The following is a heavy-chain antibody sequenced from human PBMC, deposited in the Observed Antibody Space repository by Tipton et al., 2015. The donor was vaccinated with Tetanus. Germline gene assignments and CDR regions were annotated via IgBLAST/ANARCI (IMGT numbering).Heavy chain of an antibody. V-gene: IGHV4-39*02. Sequence: TLSLTCTVSGGSISSPSYYWGWIRQPPGKGLEWIGSVYYSGTTYYNPSLMSRVTLSLDTARGQFSLKLTSVTAADAAVYFCARDRRDFAYDSRGFYSPLYYFDNWGQGLRVTVSS. J-gene: IGHJ4*02. CDR2: VYYSGTT. CDR1: GGSISSPSYY. D-gene: IGHD3-22*01. CDR3: ARDRRDFAYDSRGFYSPLYYFDN.